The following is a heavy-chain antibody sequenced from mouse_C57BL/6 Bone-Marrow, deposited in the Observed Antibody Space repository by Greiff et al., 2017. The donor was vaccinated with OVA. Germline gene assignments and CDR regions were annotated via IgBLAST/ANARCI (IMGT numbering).Heavy chain of an antibody. CDR3: ARGYYGSSWGYFDV. Sequence: VQLQQSGPELVKPGASVKISCKASGYAFSSSWMNWVKQRPGKGLEWIGRIYPGDGDTNYNGKFKGKATLTADKSSSTAYMQLSSLTSEDSAVYCCARGYYGSSWGYFDVWGTGTTVTVSS. CDR2: IYPGDGDT. J-gene: IGHJ1*03. CDR1: GYAFSSSW. V-gene: IGHV1-82*01. D-gene: IGHD1-1*01.